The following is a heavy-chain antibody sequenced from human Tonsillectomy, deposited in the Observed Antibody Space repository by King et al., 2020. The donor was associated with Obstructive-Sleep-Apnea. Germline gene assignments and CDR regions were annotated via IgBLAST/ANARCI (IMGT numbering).Heavy chain of an antibody. CDR1: GYTFTSYA. V-gene: IGHV1-3*04. Sequence: GQLVQSGAEVKTPGSSVKVSCKTSGYTFTSYAIHWMRQAPGQRLEWMGWINTGNGNTKYSQKFQGRVTITRDTSASTAYLELSSLSSEDTAVYYCARDRSAGGATVPVGPGGQGPRAPASS. CDR2: INTGNGNT. D-gene: IGHD4-17*01. J-gene: IGHJ5*02. CDR3: ARDRSAGGATVPVGP.